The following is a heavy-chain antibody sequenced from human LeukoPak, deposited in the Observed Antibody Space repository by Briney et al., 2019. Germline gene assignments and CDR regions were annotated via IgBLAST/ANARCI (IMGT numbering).Heavy chain of an antibody. D-gene: IGHD3-22*01. CDR3: AKRGVVIRVILVGFHKEANYFDS. V-gene: IGHV3-23*01. J-gene: IGHJ4*02. Sequence: GGSLRLSCAVSGITLSNYGMSWVRQAPGKGLEWVAGISDSSGRTNYADSVKGRFTISRDNPKNTLYLQMNSLRAEDTAVYFCAKRGVVIRVILVGFHKEANYFDSWGQGVLVTVSS. CDR1: GITLSNYG. CDR2: ISDSSGRT.